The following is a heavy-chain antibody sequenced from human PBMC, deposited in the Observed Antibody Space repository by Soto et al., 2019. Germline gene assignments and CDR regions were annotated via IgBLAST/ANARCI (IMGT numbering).Heavy chain of an antibody. J-gene: IGHJ5*02. CDR1: GGTFGNTA. D-gene: IGHD3-3*01. V-gene: IGHV1-69*12. Sequence: QVQLVQSGAEVKEPGSSVNVSCKTSGGTFGNTAVTWVRQVPGQGLEWIGGIVPLFGTANYAHKFRGRVMNTADESTSTAYLDLSSLRSDDTAIYYCARDGDPGYSFWSGPLGGGRFDPWGQGTLVTVSS. CDR3: ARDGDPGYSFWSGPLGGGRFDP. CDR2: IVPLFGTA.